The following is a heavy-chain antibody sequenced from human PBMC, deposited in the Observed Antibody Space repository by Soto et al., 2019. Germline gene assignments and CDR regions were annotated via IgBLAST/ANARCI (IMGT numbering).Heavy chain of an antibody. CDR3: AKDITGGYSYGYANY. J-gene: IGHJ4*02. V-gene: IGHV3-9*01. D-gene: IGHD5-18*01. CDR1: GFTFDDYA. CDR2: ISWNSGSI. Sequence: EVQLVESGGGLVQPGRSLRLSCAASGFTFDDYAMHWVRQAPGKGLEWVSGISWNSGSIGYADSVKGRFTISRDNAKKSLYLLMNSLRAEDTALYYCAKDITGGYSYGYANYWGQGTLVTVSS.